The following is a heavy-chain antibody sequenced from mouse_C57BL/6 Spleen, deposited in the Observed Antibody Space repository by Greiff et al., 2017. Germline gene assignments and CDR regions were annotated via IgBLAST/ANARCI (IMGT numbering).Heavy chain of an antibody. CDR3: ARGGTRGGYFDV. D-gene: IGHD4-1*01. Sequence: QVQLQQPGAELVKPGASVKMSCKASGYTFTSYWITWVKQRPGQGLEWIGDIYPGSGSTNYNEKFKSKATLTVDTSSSTAYMQLSSLTSADSAVYYCARGGTRGGYFDVWGTGTTVTVSS. V-gene: IGHV1-55*01. J-gene: IGHJ1*03. CDR2: IYPGSGST. CDR1: GYTFTSYW.